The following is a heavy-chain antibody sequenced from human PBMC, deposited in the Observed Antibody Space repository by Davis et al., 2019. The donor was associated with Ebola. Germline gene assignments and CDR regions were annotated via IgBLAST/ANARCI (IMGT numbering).Heavy chain of an antibody. D-gene: IGHD3/OR15-3a*01. CDR1: GFVFSDFR. CDR2: ITKGSDAI. V-gene: IGHV3-48*02. J-gene: IGHJ4*02. Sequence: PGGPLRLSCAASGFVFSDFRLNWVRKVPGKGLEWITYITKGSDAIHYADSVKCRFSVSRDNAKNSVFLQMSSLRDEDSDVYYCARDHFFAFDFWSQGVHVSVSS. CDR3: ARDHFFAFDF.